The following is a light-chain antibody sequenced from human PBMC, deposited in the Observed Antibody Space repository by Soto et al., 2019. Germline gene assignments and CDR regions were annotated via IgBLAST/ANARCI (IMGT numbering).Light chain of an antibody. J-gene: IGKJ3*01. V-gene: IGKV3-20*01. CDR3: QQYVTPPFT. Sequence: EIVLAQSPDTLSLSPGERATLSCRASESVNRVYLAWYQHKPGQAPRLLIFGASERATGIPDRFSGSGSGTDFTLTISRLEPEDFAVYYRQQYVTPPFTFGPGTKVDIK. CDR2: GAS. CDR1: ESVNRVY.